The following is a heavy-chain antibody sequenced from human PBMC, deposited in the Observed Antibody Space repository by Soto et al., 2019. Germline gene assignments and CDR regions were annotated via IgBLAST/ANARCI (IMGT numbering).Heavy chain of an antibody. CDR1: GYSFTSYW. CDR3: ARGDVIAAAGRYYFDY. V-gene: IGHV5-51*01. J-gene: IGHJ4*02. CDR2: IYPGDSET. Sequence: GESLKISCKGSGYSFTSYWIGWVRQMPGKGLEWMGIIYPGDSETRYSPSFQGQVTISADKSISIAYLQWSSLKASDTAMYYCARGDVIAAAGRYYFDYWGQGTLVTVPQ. D-gene: IGHD6-13*01.